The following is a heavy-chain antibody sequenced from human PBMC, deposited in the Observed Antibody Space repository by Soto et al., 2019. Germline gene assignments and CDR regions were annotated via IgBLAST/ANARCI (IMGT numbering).Heavy chain of an antibody. Sequence: QITLKESGPPLVSPAQTLTLTCAFSGFSLTTTHMGVAWIRQPPGKALEWLALIYWDDDKRYSPSLKNRLAIPKDTSRNRVVLTITNMNPEDTGTYFCAHAGDYDLLSFDHWGPGTLVTVSS. CDR1: GFSLTTTHMG. CDR3: AHAGDYDLLSFDH. J-gene: IGHJ4*02. D-gene: IGHD4-17*01. CDR2: IYWDDDK. V-gene: IGHV2-5*02.